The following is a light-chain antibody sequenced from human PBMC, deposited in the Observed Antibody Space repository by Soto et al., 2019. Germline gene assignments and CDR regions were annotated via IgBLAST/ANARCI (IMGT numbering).Light chain of an antibody. CDR2: KAS. Sequence: DIRMTQSPSTLSGSVGDRVTITCRASQTISSWLAWYQQKPGKAPKLLIYKASTLKSGVPSRFSGSRSGTDFTLTISSLEPEDFAVYFCHQRNKFGQGTRLEIK. J-gene: IGKJ5*01. CDR1: QTISSW. CDR3: HQRNK. V-gene: IGKV1-5*03.